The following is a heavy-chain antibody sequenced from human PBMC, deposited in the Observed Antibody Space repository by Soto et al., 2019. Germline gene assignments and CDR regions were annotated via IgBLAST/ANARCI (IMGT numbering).Heavy chain of an antibody. CDR2: IYHGGST. CDR3: ARDRRGNYGRRQNFHY. V-gene: IGHV4-4*02. CDR1: GDSISTTDW. D-gene: IGHD4-17*01. J-gene: IGHJ4*02. Sequence: QVQLQESGPGLVKPSGTLSLTCAVSGDSISTTDWWSWVRQSPGKGLEWIGEIYHGGSTNYNPSLKSRVTISVDKSKNQFSLKMTSMTAADTAVYYCARDRRGNYGRRQNFHYWGQGILVTVSS.